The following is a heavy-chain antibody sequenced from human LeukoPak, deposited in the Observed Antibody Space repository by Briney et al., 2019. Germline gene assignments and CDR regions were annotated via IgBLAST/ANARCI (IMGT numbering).Heavy chain of an antibody. V-gene: IGHV4-59*07. J-gene: IGHJ4*02. Sequence: SDTLSLTCTVSGGSISNYYWNWIRQPPGKGLEWIGYIYYSGSTNYNPSLKSRVTISVDTSKKQFSLKLSSVTAADTAVYYRARGIRAAAGPWYFDYWGQGTLVTVPS. CDR3: ARGIRAAAGPWYFDY. D-gene: IGHD6-13*01. CDR2: IYYSGST. CDR1: GGSISNYY.